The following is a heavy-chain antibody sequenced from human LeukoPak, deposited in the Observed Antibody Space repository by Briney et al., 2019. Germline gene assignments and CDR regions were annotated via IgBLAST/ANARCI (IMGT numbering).Heavy chain of an antibody. V-gene: IGHV4-34*01. D-gene: IGHD5-12*01. CDR3: ARVFDGGYGHYYFDY. CDR1: GGSFSGYY. Sequence: PETLSLTCGVYGGSFSGYYWSWIRQPPGKGLEWIGEINHSGSTNYNPSLKSRVTISVDTSKNQFSLKLSSVTAADTAVYYCARVFDGGYGHYYFDYWGQGTLVTVSS. J-gene: IGHJ4*02. CDR2: INHSGST.